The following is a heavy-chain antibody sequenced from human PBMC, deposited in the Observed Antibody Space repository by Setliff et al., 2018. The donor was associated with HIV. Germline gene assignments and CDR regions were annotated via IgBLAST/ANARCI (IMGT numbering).Heavy chain of an antibody. CDR1: GVSTISSSSSYY. V-gene: IGHV4-39*07. Sequence: PSETLSLTCIVSGVSTISSSSSYYWGWIRQPPGKGLEWIGYISHSGITYYNPSLKSRITISADTPKNQFSLKLSSVTAADTAVYYCAREGTYSGTYWVRRVASFDIWGQGTMVTV. J-gene: IGHJ3*02. CDR3: AREGTYSGTYWVRRVASFDI. CDR2: ISHSGIT. D-gene: IGHD1-26*01.